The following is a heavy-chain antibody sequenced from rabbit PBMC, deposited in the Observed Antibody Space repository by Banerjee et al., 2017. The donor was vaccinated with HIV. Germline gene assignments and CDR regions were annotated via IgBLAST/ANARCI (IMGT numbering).Heavy chain of an antibody. D-gene: IGHD8-1*01. CDR1: GFDFSSGYY. J-gene: IGHJ4*01. CDR3: ARDLIGSSYGDL. Sequence: QSLEESGGDLVKPGASLTLTCKASGFDFSSGYYMCWVRQAPGKGLEWIGCIYTDSSNTWYASWAKGRFTISKTSSTTVTLQMTSLTAADTATYFCARDLIGSSYGDLWGQGTLVTVS. CDR2: IYTDSSNT. V-gene: IGHV1S40*01.